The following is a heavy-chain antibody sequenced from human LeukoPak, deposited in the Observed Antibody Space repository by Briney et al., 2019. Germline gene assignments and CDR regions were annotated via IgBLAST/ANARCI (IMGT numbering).Heavy chain of an antibody. CDR1: GGSITSSSYH. J-gene: IGHJ4*02. D-gene: IGHD6-19*01. CDR3: ARVLRLSQFDY. Sequence: ETLSLTCTVSGGSITSSSYHWGWVRQAPGKGLEWVANIKQDGSEKYYVDSVKGRFTISRDNAKNSLYLQMNSLRAEDTAVYYCARVLRLSQFDYWGQGTLVTVSS. V-gene: IGHV3-7*01. CDR2: IKQDGSEK.